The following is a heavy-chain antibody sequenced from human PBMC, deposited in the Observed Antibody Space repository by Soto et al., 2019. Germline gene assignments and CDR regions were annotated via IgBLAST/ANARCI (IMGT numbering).Heavy chain of an antibody. J-gene: IGHJ4*02. CDR1: GFTVSSNH. CDR2: IYYNDNT. D-gene: IGHD5-18*01. Sequence: PGGSLRLSCAASGFTVSSNHMTWVHQAPGRGPEWVSTIYYNDNTFYADSVKGRFTISRDNSKNMVYLHMNSLRAEDTALFYCATGGDTAKDGYWGQGTLVTVSS. CDR3: ATGGDTAKDGY. V-gene: IGHV3-53*01.